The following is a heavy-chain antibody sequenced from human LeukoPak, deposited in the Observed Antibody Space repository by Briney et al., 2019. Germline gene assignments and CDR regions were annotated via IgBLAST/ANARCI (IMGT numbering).Heavy chain of an antibody. CDR2: IIPIFGTA. CDR3: ARGGLRYFDWSPTLDY. J-gene: IGHJ4*02. V-gene: IGHV1-69*06. CDR1: GGTFSSYA. Sequence: SVKVSCKASGGTFSSYAISWVRQAPGQGLELMGGIIPIFGTANYAQKFQGRVTITADKSTSTAYMELSSLRSEDTAVYYCARGGLRYFDWSPTLDYWGQGTLVTVSS. D-gene: IGHD3-9*01.